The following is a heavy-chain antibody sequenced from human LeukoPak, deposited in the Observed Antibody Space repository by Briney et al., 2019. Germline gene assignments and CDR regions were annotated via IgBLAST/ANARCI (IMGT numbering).Heavy chain of an antibody. J-gene: IGHJ4*02. Sequence: GESLKIPCKVSGYTFTSYWIGWARQMPGKGLEWMGIIYPGDSDTRYSPSFQGQVTISADKSISTAYLQWSSLKASDTAMYYCARHTDMRIPDYWGQGTQVTVSS. CDR2: IYPGDSDT. V-gene: IGHV5-51*01. CDR3: ARHTDMRIPDY. CDR1: GYTFTSYW. D-gene: IGHD3-16*01.